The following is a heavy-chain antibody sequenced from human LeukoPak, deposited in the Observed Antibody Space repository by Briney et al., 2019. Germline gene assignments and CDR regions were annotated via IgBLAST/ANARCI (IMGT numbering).Heavy chain of an antibody. Sequence: GGSLRLSCAASGFTFNTYTMHWVRQAPGEGLQWVALMSYDRSNEHYADSVKGRFTIPRDNSKNTLYLQMTSLRLEDTAVYYCAREGSRSDDAFDIWGQGTLVTVSS. V-gene: IGHV3-30*04. CDR1: GFTFNTYT. J-gene: IGHJ3*02. CDR2: MSYDRSNE. CDR3: AREGSRSDDAFDI.